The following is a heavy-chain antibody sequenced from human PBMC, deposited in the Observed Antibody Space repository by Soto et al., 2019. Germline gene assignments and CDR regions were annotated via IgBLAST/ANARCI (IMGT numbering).Heavy chain of an antibody. CDR1: GFPFSGCA. CDR2: IDNAGRNT. CDR3: VSWVSAHFEY. D-gene: IGHD2-8*01. J-gene: IGHJ4*02. Sequence: PRLSWAASGFPFSGCAMTWSRQAPGKGLEWVSTIDNAGRNTHYADSVQRRFTLSRDNSRNTVDLQMNSLRAEDTALYYCVSWVSAHFEYWGQGNPVNVS. V-gene: IGHV3-23*05.